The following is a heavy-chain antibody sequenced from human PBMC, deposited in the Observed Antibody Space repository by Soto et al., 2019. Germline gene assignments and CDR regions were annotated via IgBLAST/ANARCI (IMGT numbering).Heavy chain of an antibody. J-gene: IGHJ4*02. V-gene: IGHV1-69*12. CDR1: GGTFSSYA. Sequence: QVQLVQSGAEVKKPGSSVKVSCKASGGTFSSYAISWVRQAPGQGLEWMGGIIPIFGTATYAQKFQGRVTITADEATSTAYMGLSSLRSEDTAVYCWARLGLVGASGADCWGQGTLVTVSS. CDR3: ARLGLVGASGADC. CDR2: IIPIFGTA. D-gene: IGHD1-26*01.